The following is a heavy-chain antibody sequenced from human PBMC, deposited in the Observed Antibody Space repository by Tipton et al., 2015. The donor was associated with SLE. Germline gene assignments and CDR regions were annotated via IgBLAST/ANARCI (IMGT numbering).Heavy chain of an antibody. D-gene: IGHD2-21*01. CDR3: TGETYYFDY. CDR1: GFTFSYFW. V-gene: IGHV3-7*04. Sequence: VQLVQSGGGLVQPGESLRLSCVVSGFTFSYFWMSWVRQAPGKGLEWVANIKQDGSEKNYLDSVKGRFTISRDNAKNSLSLQMSSLRAEDTAVYYCTGETYYFDYWGHGTLVTVSS. J-gene: IGHJ4*01. CDR2: IKQDGSEK.